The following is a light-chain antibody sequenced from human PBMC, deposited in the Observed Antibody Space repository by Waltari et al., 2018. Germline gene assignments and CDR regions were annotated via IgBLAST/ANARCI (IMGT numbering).Light chain of an antibody. V-gene: IGKV2-28*01. J-gene: IGKJ1*01. CDR1: QSLLHSNGYIY. Sequence: VMTQSPLSLPVTPGEPASISCRSSQSLLHSNGYIYLDWYLQKPGQSPQLRIYLGSNRASGVPDRFSGSGSGTDFTLKISRVEAEDVGVYYCMQALQTRTFGQGTKVEIK. CDR2: LGS. CDR3: MQALQTRT.